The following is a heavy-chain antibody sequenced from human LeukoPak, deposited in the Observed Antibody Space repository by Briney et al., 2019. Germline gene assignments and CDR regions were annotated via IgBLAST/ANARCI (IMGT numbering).Heavy chain of an antibody. D-gene: IGHD5-12*01. CDR3: ARADIVATIGGYYYYMDV. Sequence: SETLSLTCAVYGGSFSGKYWSWIRQSPGKGLEWIGEINHSGSANYNPSLKSRVTISVDTSKNQFSLKLSSVTAADTAVYYCARADIVATIGGYYYYMDVWGKGTTVTVSS. CDR2: INHSGSA. V-gene: IGHV4-34*01. J-gene: IGHJ6*03. CDR1: GGSFSGKY.